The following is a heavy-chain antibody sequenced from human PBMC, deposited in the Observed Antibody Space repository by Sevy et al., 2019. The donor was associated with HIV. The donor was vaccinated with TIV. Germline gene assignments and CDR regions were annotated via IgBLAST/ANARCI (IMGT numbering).Heavy chain of an antibody. J-gene: IGHJ4*02. CDR1: GYSFTNHA. V-gene: IGHV1-3*01. D-gene: IGHD3-3*01. Sequence: ASVKVSCKASGYSFTNHAIQWVRQAPGQGLEWMGWIKADNGNIKYSQKLQDRLTITRDTSATTAYMELRSLRPEDTALYFCAREKGGIFGVVAGQFDSWGQGTLVTVSS. CDR3: AREKGGIFGVVAGQFDS. CDR2: IKADNGNI.